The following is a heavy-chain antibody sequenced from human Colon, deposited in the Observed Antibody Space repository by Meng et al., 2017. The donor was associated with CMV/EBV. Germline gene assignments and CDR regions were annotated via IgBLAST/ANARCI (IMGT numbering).Heavy chain of an antibody. CDR3: ARGVTAVGQRHYFDH. J-gene: IGHJ4*02. CDR2: ISGAGTAT. V-gene: IGHV3-23*01. Sequence: LSLTCEVSGFNFRSSAMSWVRQAPGKGLEWVSSISGAGTATFYADSVKGRFTISRDTPKNTLFLQLNSLRAEDTAVYYCARGVTAVGQRHYFDHWGQGTQVTVSS. D-gene: IGHD3-10*01. CDR1: GFNFRSSA.